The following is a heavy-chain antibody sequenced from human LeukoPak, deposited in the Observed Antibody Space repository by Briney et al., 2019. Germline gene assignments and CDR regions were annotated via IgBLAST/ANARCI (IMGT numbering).Heavy chain of an antibody. CDR3: VKHSLITISPFDM. CDR1: GFTFTKCA. J-gene: IGHJ3*02. V-gene: IGHV3-23*01. CDR2: ITGSGDRA. Sequence: GGSLRLSCVASGFTFTKCAMSWIRQAPGKGLDWVSGITGSGDRANYADSVKGRFTISRDNSKNTLYLQMNSLRAEDTAVYFCVKHSLITISPFDMWGQGTKVTVSS. D-gene: IGHD3-10*01.